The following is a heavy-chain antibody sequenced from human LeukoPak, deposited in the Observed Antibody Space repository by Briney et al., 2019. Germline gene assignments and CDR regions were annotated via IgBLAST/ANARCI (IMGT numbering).Heavy chain of an antibody. D-gene: IGHD3-22*01. J-gene: IGHJ4*02. Sequence: VSVKVSCKASGYSFTGYYIHWVRQAPGKGLEWMGGFDPEDGETIYAQKFQGRVTMTEDTSTDTAYMELSSLRSEDTAVYYCATAQRSYYDSSGYFYDNWGQGTLVTVSS. CDR3: ATAQRSYYDSSGYFYDN. CDR2: FDPEDGET. CDR1: GYSFTGYY. V-gene: IGHV1-24*01.